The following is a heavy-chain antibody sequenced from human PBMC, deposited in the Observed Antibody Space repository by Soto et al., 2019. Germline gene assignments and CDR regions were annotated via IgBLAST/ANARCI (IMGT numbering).Heavy chain of an antibody. V-gene: IGHV1-24*01. CDR1: GYTLTELS. CDR2: FDPEDGET. Sequence: ASVKVSCKVSGYTLTELSMHWVRQAPGKGLEWMGGFDPEDGETIYAQKFQGRVTMTEDTSTDTAYMELSSLRSEDTAVYYCSATVGATTRGPFDYRGQGTLVTVSS. D-gene: IGHD1-26*01. CDR3: SATVGATTRGPFDY. J-gene: IGHJ4*02.